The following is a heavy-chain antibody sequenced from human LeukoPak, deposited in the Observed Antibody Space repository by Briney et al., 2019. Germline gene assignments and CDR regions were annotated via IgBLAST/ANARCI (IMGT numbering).Heavy chain of an antibody. D-gene: IGHD6-6*01. CDR3: AKDSSSWGCDY. CDR1: GFTFSSYG. V-gene: IGHV3-30*02. Sequence: GGSLRLSCAASGFTFSSYGMHWVRQAPGKGLEWVAFILYDGSNEYYADSVKGRFTISRDNSKNTLYLQMNSLRGEDTAVYYCAKDSSSWGCDYWGQGTLVTVSS. J-gene: IGHJ4*02. CDR2: ILYDGSNE.